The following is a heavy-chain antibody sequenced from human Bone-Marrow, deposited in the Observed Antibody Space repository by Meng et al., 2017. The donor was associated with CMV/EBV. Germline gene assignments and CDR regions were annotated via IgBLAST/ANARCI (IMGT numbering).Heavy chain of an antibody. J-gene: IGHJ6*02. D-gene: IGHD6-13*01. CDR2: MNTNNGNT. CDR1: GYTFRTYD. CDR3: ARTQIAVEAGGTKTKYYFYGLDA. Sequence: ASVKVSCKASGYTFRTYDINWVRQATGQGLEWMGWMNTNNGNTGYAQKCQGRVSMTRDTSTSTAYMELTSLRSEDTAVYFCARTQIAVEAGGTKTKYYFYGLDAWGQGTTVTVSS. V-gene: IGHV1-8*02.